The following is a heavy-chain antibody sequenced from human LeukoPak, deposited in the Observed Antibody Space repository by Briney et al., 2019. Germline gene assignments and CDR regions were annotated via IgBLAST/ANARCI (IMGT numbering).Heavy chain of an antibody. CDR2: INPNSGGT. CDR1: AYTFTGYY. V-gene: IGHV1-2*02. D-gene: IGHD5-18*01. J-gene: IGHJ4*02. CDR3: AGDRGGIQLWLRLDY. Sequence: GASVKVSCTASAYTFTGYYLHWVRQAPGQGLEWMGWINPNSGGTNYAQKFQGRVTMTRDTSSSTAYMELSRLRSDDTAVYYCAGDRGGIQLWLRLDYWGQGTLVTVSS.